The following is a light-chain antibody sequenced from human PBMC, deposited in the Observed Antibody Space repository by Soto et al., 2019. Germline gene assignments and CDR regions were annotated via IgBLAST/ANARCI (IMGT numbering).Light chain of an antibody. J-gene: IGLJ1*01. CDR3: NSKTISGIRV. V-gene: IGLV2-14*01. Sequence: QSALTQPASVSGSPGQSITISCTGTSSDVGGSNHVSWYQHHPGKVPKVIIYEVNFRPSGVSTRFSGSKSGYTASLTISGLQAEDEADYYCNSKTISGIRVFGTGTKVTVL. CDR1: SSDVGGSNH. CDR2: EVN.